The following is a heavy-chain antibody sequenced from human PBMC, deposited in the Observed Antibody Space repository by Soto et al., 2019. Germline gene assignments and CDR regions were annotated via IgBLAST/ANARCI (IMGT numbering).Heavy chain of an antibody. CDR1: GGSISSYY. V-gene: IGHV4-59*08. D-gene: IGHD3-10*01. Sequence: SETLSLTCTVSGGSISSYYWSWIRQPPGKGLEWIGYIYYSGSTNYNPSLKSRVTISVDTSKNQFSLKLSSVTAADTAVYYCAGLLWSRGDWFDPWGQGTQVTVSS. CDR2: IYYSGST. J-gene: IGHJ5*02. CDR3: AGLLWSRGDWFDP.